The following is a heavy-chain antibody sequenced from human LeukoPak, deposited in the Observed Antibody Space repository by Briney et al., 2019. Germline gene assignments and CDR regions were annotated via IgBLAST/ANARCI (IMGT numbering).Heavy chain of an antibody. CDR2: IHYRGRI. D-gene: IGHD2-8*02. V-gene: IGHV4-59*08. CDR1: LGSQSTYN. J-gene: IGHJ5*02. CDR3: ERQGPGAGYCAGGNCFSGWFDP. Sequence: SETLSLTCTVSLGSQSTYNTNWVRHSPGKGLEWIGNIHYRGRINHNPSLNSRVTMSVDTSKNQFSLMMSSVTASDTDVYYCERQGPGAGYCAGGNCFSGWFDPWGQGTLVTVSS.